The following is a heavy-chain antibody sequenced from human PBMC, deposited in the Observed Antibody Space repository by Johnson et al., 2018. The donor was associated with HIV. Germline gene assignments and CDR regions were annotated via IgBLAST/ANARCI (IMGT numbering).Heavy chain of an antibody. CDR3: ARERHAFDI. CDR2: ISYDGSNK. V-gene: IGHV3-30*04. J-gene: IGHJ3*02. Sequence: QVQLVESGGGVVQPGRSLRLSCAASGFTFSSYAMHWVRQAPGKGLEWVAVISYDGSNKYYADSVQGRFTISRDNSTNTLYLQMNSLRAEDTAVYYCARERHAFDIWGQGTMVNVSS. CDR1: GFTFSSYA.